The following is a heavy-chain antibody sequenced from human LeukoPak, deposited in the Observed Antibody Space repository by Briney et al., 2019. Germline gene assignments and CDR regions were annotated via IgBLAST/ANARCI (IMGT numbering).Heavy chain of an antibody. J-gene: IGHJ2*01. Sequence: SGTLSLTCAVSGGSISSSNWWSWVRQPPGKGLEWIGEIYHSGSTNYNPSLKSRVTISVDTSKNQFSLKLSSVTAADTAVYYCARDGPRLYGDYVAGPAVLFDLWGRGTLVTVSS. CDR2: IYHSGST. CDR1: GGSISSSNW. CDR3: ARDGPRLYGDYVAGPAVLFDL. D-gene: IGHD4-17*01. V-gene: IGHV4-4*02.